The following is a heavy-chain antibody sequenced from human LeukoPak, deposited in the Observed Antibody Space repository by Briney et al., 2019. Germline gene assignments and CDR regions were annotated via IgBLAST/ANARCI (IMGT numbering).Heavy chain of an antibody. Sequence: ASVKVSCKASGYTFTSYGISWVRQAPGQGLEWMGWISAYNGNTNYAQKLQGRVTMTTDTTTSTAYMELRSLRSDDTAVYYCARSPSDYGDYPSWGQGTLVTVSS. D-gene: IGHD4-17*01. V-gene: IGHV1-18*01. J-gene: IGHJ5*02. CDR1: GYTFTSYG. CDR2: ISAYNGNT. CDR3: ARSPSDYGDYPS.